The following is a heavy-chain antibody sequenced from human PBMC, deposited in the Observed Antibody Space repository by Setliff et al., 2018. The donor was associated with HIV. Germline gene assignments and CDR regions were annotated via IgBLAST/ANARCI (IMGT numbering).Heavy chain of an antibody. CDR1: GFTFSTYA. CDR2: IDSGGDT. CDR3: ARGYCSSTTCLYYFDY. V-gene: IGHV3-23*01. Sequence: GGSLRLSCAASGFTFSTYAMTWVRQAPGKGLEWVSSIDSGGDTYYPGSVKGRFTISRDNSKNSLYLQMNSLRAEDTAVYYCARGYCSSTTCLYYFDYWGQGTLVTVSS. J-gene: IGHJ4*02. D-gene: IGHD2-2*01.